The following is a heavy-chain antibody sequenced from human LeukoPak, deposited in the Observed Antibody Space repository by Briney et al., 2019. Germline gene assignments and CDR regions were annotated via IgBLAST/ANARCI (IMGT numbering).Heavy chain of an antibody. Sequence: SETLSLTCTVSGESISGFYWSWIRQPPGKGLEWIGEINHSGSTNYNPSLKSRVTISVDTSKNQFSLKLSSVTAADTAVYYCARSGYPLDYWGQGTLVTVSS. CDR2: INHSGST. CDR3: ARSGYPLDY. V-gene: IGHV4-34*01. J-gene: IGHJ4*02. D-gene: IGHD3-3*01. CDR1: GESISGFY.